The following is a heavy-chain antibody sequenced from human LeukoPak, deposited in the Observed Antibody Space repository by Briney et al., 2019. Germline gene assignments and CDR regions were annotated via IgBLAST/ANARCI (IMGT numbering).Heavy chain of an antibody. CDR3: ARDFSGRHCIDN. CDR1: GFTFSSFA. J-gene: IGHJ4*02. V-gene: IGHV3-30-3*01. D-gene: IGHD6-19*01. CDR2: ISYDAAVK. Sequence: GGSLRLSCAASGFTFSSFAIHWVRQAPGKGLEWVAFISYDAAVKYFADSVKGRFTISRGNSKNTLSLQMNSLRTDDTAVYYCARDFSGRHCIDNWGQGTLVTVSS.